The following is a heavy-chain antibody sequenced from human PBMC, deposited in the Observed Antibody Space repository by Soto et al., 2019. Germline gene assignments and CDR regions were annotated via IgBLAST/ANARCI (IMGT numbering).Heavy chain of an antibody. Sequence: SETLSLTYAVYGGSFSGYYWSWIRQPPGKGLEWIGYIYHSGSTYYNPSLKSRVTISVDRSKNQFSLKLSSVTAADTAVYYCVRVPDYWGQGTLVTVSS. CDR1: GGSFSGYY. V-gene: IGHV4-34*01. CDR2: IYHSGST. CDR3: VRVPDY. J-gene: IGHJ4*02.